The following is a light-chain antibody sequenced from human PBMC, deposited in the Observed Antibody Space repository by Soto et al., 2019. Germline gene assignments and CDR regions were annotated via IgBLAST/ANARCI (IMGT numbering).Light chain of an antibody. CDR1: SSDVGSYNY. Sequence: QSALTQPASVSGSPGQSVTISCTGTSSDVGSYNYVSWYQHHPGKAPQLMIYEVSNRPSGVSNRFSGSKSGNTASLTISGLRAEDEDDYYCSSYTSGSTLEVVFGGGTKLTVL. V-gene: IGLV2-14*01. CDR3: SSYTSGSTLEVV. CDR2: EVS. J-gene: IGLJ2*01.